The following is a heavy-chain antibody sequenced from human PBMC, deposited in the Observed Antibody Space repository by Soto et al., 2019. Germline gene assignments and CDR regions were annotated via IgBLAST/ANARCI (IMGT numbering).Heavy chain of an antibody. V-gene: IGHV3-11*01. Sequence: GGSLRLSCAASGFTFSDYYMSWIRQAPGKGLEWVSYISSSGSTIYYADSVKGRFTISRDNAKNSLYLQMNSLRAEDTAVYYCARDSSYCTNGVCAAFDDWGQGTLVTVSS. CDR3: ARDSSYCTNGVCAAFDD. CDR2: ISSSGSTI. CDR1: GFTFSDYY. J-gene: IGHJ4*02. D-gene: IGHD2-8*01.